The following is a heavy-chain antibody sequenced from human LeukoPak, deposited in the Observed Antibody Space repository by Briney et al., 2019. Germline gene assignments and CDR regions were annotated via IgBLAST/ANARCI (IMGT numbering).Heavy chain of an antibody. Sequence: GGSLRLSCAASGFTFSSYAMSWVRQAPGRGLEWVSGISGSGVSTYYADSVKGRFTISRDNSKNTLYLQMNSLRAEDTAVYYCAKTAPYSGYDYGPFDYWGQGTLVTVSS. V-gene: IGHV3-23*01. D-gene: IGHD5-12*01. CDR3: AKTAPYSGYDYGPFDY. J-gene: IGHJ4*02. CDR2: ISGSGVST. CDR1: GFTFSSYA.